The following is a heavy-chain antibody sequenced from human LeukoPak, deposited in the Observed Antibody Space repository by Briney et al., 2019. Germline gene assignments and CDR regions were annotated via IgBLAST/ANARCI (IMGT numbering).Heavy chain of an antibody. CDR3: ARVRGVTLSYHYFDY. V-gene: IGHV3-11*06. Sequence: GGSLRLSCAASGFTFSDFYMSWIRQAPGKGPEWVSYIRSTSSYTNYADSVKGRFTISRDNSKNSLYLQMNSLRDEDTAVYYCARVRGVTLSYHYFDYWGQGTLVTVSS. CDR2: IRSTSSYT. CDR1: GFTFSDFY. D-gene: IGHD3-10*01. J-gene: IGHJ4*02.